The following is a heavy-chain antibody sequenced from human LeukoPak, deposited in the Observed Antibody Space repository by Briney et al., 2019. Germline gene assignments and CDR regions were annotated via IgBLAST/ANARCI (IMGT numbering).Heavy chain of an antibody. V-gene: IGHV3-23*01. CDR3: AKESLRYSGSSPIDY. Sequence: GGSLRLSCAASGFTFSSYAMSWVRQAPGKGLKWVSAISGSGGSTYYADSVKGRFTISRDNSKSTLYLQMNSLRAEDTAVYYCAKESLRYSGSSPIDYWGQGTLVTVSS. CDR2: ISGSGGST. J-gene: IGHJ4*02. CDR1: GFTFSSYA. D-gene: IGHD1-26*01.